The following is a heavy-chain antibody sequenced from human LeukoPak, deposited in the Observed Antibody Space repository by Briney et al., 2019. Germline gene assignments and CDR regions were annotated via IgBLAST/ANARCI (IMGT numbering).Heavy chain of an antibody. CDR2: INQGGSQL. Sequence: GGSLRLSCAGSGFTFGRYWMSWVRQAPGKGLEWAASINQGGSQLHYLGSVTGRFIISRDDAQSSLFLQMTRLRVDDTAVYYCARLKDDVTKLDYWGQGTLVSVSS. V-gene: IGHV3-7*01. CDR1: GFTFGRYW. D-gene: IGHD2-8*01. CDR3: ARLKDDVTKLDY. J-gene: IGHJ4*02.